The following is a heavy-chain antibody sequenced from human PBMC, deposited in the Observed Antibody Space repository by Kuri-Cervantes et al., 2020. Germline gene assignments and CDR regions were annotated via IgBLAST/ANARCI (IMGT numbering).Heavy chain of an antibody. CDR3: AKDAGAWFGELPLYYYYYGMDV. V-gene: IGHV3-33*06. J-gene: IGHJ6*02. Sequence: GESLKISCAASGFTFSSYGMHLVRQAPGKGLEWVAVIWYDGSNKYYADSVKGRFTISRDNSKNTLYLQMNSLRAEDTAVYYCAKDAGAWFGELPLYYYYYGMDVWGQGTTVTVSS. D-gene: IGHD3-10*01. CDR1: GFTFSSYG. CDR2: IWYDGSNK.